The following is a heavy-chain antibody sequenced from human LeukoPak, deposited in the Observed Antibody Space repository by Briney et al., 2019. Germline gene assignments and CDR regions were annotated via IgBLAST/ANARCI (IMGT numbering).Heavy chain of an antibody. CDR1: GGSFSGYY. CDR2: INHSGST. Sequence: SETLSLTCAVYGGSFSGYYWRWLRQPPGKGLEWIGEINHSGSTNYNPSLTSRVTISADTSKNQFALKLSSVTAADAAVYYCARGRMVRGPYYDYWGQGTLVTVSS. V-gene: IGHV4-34*01. J-gene: IGHJ4*02. D-gene: IGHD3-10*01. CDR3: ARGRMVRGPYYDY.